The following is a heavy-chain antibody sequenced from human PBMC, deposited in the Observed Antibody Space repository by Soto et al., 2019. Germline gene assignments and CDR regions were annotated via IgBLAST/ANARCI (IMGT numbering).Heavy chain of an antibody. CDR1: GFTFSNYA. CDR2: ISGSGGST. D-gene: IGHD5-18*01. V-gene: IGHV3-23*01. CDR3: AKPTYLSGDRNGRNGFDY. J-gene: IGHJ4*02. Sequence: EVQLLESGGGLVQPGGSLRLSCAASGFTFSNYAMSWVRQAPGKGLEWVSAISGSGGSTYYADSVKGRFTFSRDNSKNTLYLQMNSLRAEDTAVYYCAKPTYLSGDRNGRNGFDYWGQGTLATVSS.